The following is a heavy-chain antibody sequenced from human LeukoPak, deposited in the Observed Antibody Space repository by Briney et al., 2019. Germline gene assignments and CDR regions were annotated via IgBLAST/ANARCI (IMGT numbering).Heavy chain of an antibody. V-gene: IGHV4-31*03. CDR2: IYYSGST. CDR3: ARALRPGGGLYYFDY. D-gene: IGHD3-16*01. Sequence: PSETLSLTCTVSGGSVSSGGYFWTWIRQHPGKGLEWIGYIYYSGSTYFNPSLKSRITISVDTSENQFSLKLSSVTAADTAVYYCARALRPGGGLYYFDYWGQGTLVTVSS. J-gene: IGHJ4*02. CDR1: GGSVSSGGYF.